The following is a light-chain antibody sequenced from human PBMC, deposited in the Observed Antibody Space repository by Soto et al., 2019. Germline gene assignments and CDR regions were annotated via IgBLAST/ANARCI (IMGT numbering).Light chain of an antibody. CDR1: QSVSNNY. J-gene: IGKJ1*01. Sequence: EIVLTQSPGTLSLSPGERATLSCRAAQSVSNNYLAWYQQKPGQAPRLLIYGASSMGTGIPDRFSGSGSGTDFTLTISRVEPEDFAMYYCLQYGSSRTFCQGTKVEI. CDR2: GAS. CDR3: LQYGSSRT. V-gene: IGKV3-20*01.